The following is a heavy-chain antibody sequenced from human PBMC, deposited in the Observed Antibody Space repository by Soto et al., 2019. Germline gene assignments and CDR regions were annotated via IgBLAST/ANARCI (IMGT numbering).Heavy chain of an antibody. CDR2: IIPILGIA. CDR3: ARGGGRDGGVDY. D-gene: IGHD2-21*01. V-gene: IGHV1-69*02. CDR1: GGTFSSYT. J-gene: IGHJ4*02. Sequence: QVQLVQSGAEVKKPGSSVKVSCKASGGTFSSYTISWVRQAPGQGLEWMGRIIPILGIANYAQKFQGRVTIPADKSTSTAYMELSSLRSEDTAGYYCARGGGRDGGVDYWGQGTLVTVSS.